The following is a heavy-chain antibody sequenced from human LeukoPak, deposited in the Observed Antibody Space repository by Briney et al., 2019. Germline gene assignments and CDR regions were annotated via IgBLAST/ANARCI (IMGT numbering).Heavy chain of an antibody. CDR2: IIPIFGTA. CDR3: ARGGSGWATGFFDY. CDR1: GGTFSSYA. Sequence: SVKVSCKASGGTFSSYAISWVRQAPGQGLEWMGGIIPIFGTANYAQKLQGRVTMTTDTSTSTAYMELRSLRSDDTAVYYCARGGSGWATGFFDYWGQGTLVTVSS. V-gene: IGHV1-69*05. D-gene: IGHD6-19*01. J-gene: IGHJ4*02.